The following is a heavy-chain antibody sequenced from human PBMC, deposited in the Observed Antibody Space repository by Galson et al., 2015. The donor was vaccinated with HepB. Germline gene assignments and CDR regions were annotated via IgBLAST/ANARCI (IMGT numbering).Heavy chain of an antibody. D-gene: IGHD3-10*01. J-gene: IGHJ4*02. CDR3: ARVPQCYYDKDKGCGFDY. CDR1: GFTFSTYW. Sequence: SLRLSCAGSGFTFSTYWMSWVRQAPGKGPEWVANIKQDGSEKYNVDSVKGRFTISRNNAKNSLFLQMNSLRAEDTAVYYCARVPQCYYDKDKGCGFDYWGQGTLVTVSS. CDR2: IKQDGSEK. V-gene: IGHV3-7*03.